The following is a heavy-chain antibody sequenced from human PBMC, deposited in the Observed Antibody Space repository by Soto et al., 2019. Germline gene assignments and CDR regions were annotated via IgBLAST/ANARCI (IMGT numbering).Heavy chain of an antibody. CDR3: ATDYRDSIAAAGTGSFDY. CDR2: ISGSGGST. V-gene: IGHV3-23*01. CDR1: GFTCSSYA. J-gene: IGHJ4*02. D-gene: IGHD6-13*01. Sequence: GGSLRLSCAASGFTCSSYAMSWVRQAPGKGLEWVSAISGSGGSTYYADSVKGRFTISRDNSKNTLYLQMDSLRAEDTAVYCCATDYRDSIAAAGTGSFDYWGQGTLVTVSS.